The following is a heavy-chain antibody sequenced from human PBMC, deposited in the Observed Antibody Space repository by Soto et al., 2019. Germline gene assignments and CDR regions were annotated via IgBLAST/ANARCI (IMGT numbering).Heavy chain of an antibody. CDR3: ARDPGQDEAMDY. Sequence: QVQVVESGGGVVQPGRSLRLSCATSGSAFSNFGMHWVRQVPGKGLEWVAVIWHNGKNKDYADYAKGRFTISRDNSKNILYLEMNSLRVEDTAIYYCARDPGQDEAMDYWGQGTLVTVSS. CDR1: GSAFSNFG. V-gene: IGHV3-33*04. CDR2: IWHNGKNK. J-gene: IGHJ4*02.